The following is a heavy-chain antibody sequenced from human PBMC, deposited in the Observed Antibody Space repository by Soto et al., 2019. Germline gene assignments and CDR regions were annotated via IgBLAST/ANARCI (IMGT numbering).Heavy chain of an antibody. CDR2: ISGYNGNT. V-gene: IGHV1-18*01. CDR3: ARDRDTSRWYRSNY. CDR1: GYTFSNYG. J-gene: IGHJ4*02. D-gene: IGHD6-19*01. Sequence: QVQLVQSGGEVKQPGASVKVSCKTSGYTFSNYGISWVRQAPGQGLEWVGWISGYNGNTKHAQNVQGRVTLTTDTSTSTAYMELRSLTSDDTAVYYCARDRDTSRWYRSNYWGQGTLVSVSS.